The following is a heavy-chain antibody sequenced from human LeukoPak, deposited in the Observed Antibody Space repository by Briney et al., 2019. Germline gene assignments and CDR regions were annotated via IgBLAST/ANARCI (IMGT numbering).Heavy chain of an antibody. CDR3: ARDGDLLLWFGELLYY. CDR2: INPNSGGT. J-gene: IGHJ4*02. D-gene: IGHD3-10*01. CDR1: GYTFTGYY. Sequence: ASVKVSCKASGYTFTGYYTHWVRQAPGQGLEWMGWINPNSGGTNYAQKFQGRVTMTRDTSISTAYMEPSRLRSDDTAVYYCARDGDLLLWFGELLYYWGQGTLVTVSS. V-gene: IGHV1-2*02.